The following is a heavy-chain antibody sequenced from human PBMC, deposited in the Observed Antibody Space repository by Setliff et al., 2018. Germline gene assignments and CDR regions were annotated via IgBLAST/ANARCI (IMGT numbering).Heavy chain of an antibody. V-gene: IGHV1-46*01. CDR2: INPSGGST. CDR1: GYTFTSFY. D-gene: IGHD3-22*01. Sequence: ASVKVSCKASGYTFTSFYMHWVRQAPGQGLEWMGIINPSGGSTSYAQKFQGRVTMTRDTSTSTVYMELSSLRSEDTAVYYCARSKYYYDSSGYYREDAFDIWGQGTMVTVSS. J-gene: IGHJ3*02. CDR3: ARSKYYYDSSGYYREDAFDI.